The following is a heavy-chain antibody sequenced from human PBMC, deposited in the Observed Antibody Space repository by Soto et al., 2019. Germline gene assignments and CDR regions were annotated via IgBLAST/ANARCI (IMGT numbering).Heavy chain of an antibody. CDR2: ISAYNGNT. CDR3: ARGDPNTIFGALDY. V-gene: IGHV1-18*01. CDR1: GHTFTSYG. J-gene: IGHJ4*02. Sequence: ASVKVSCKASGHTFTSYGISWVRQAPGQGLEWMGWISAYNGNTNYAQKLQGRVTMTTDTSTSTAYMELRSLRSDDTAVYYCARGDPNTIFGALDYWGQGTLVTVSS. D-gene: IGHD3-3*01.